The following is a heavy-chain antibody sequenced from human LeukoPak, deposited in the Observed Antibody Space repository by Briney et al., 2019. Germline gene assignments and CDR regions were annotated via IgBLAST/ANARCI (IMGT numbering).Heavy chain of an antibody. Sequence: GGSLRLSCAASGFTFSSYGMHWVRQAPGKGLEWVAVISYDGSNKYYADSVKGRFTISRDNSKNTLYLQMNSLGLEDTAVYYCAKDMRVASTGGVGYFDNWGQGTLVTVSS. CDR3: AKDMRVASTGGVGYFDN. D-gene: IGHD7-27*01. J-gene: IGHJ4*02. CDR1: GFTFSSYG. CDR2: ISYDGSNK. V-gene: IGHV3-30*18.